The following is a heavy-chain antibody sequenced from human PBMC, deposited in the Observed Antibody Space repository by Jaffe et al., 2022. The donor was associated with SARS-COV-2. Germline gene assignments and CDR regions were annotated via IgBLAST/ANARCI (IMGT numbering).Heavy chain of an antibody. Sequence: QVQLVESGGGVVQPGRSLRLSCAASGFTFSSYGMHWVRQAPGKGLEWVAVISYDGSNKYYADSVKGRFTISRDNSKNTLYLQMNSLRAEDTAVYYCAKDLTLPYGMDVWGQGTTVTVSS. CDR1: GFTFSSYG. CDR2: ISYDGSNK. D-gene: IGHD7-27*01. J-gene: IGHJ6*02. CDR3: AKDLTLPYGMDV. V-gene: IGHV3-30*18.